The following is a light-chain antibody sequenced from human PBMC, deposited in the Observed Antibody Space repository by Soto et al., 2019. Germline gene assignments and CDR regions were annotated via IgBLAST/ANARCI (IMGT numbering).Light chain of an antibody. J-gene: IGKJ2*01. CDR2: GAS. Sequence: EIVLTQSPGTLSLSPGERATLSCRASQSVSSNYLDWYQQKPGQAPRLLIYGASSRATGIPVRFSGSGSGTDFTLTISRLEPEAFAVYYCQQYSNAPNPYTFVQGTKLEIK. CDR1: QSVSSNY. V-gene: IGKV3-20*01. CDR3: QQYSNAPNPYT.